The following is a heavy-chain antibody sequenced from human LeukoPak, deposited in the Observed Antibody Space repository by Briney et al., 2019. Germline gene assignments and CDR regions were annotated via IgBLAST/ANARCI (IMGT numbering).Heavy chain of an antibody. CDR1: FTKSW. CDR3: ARRDQYSDSGGQYLAYDV. J-gene: IGHJ3*01. CDR2: IYPGDSDT. D-gene: IGHD4-23*01. Sequence: FTKSWFVWVRQVPGKGLDWMGIIYPGDSDTRYSPSFRGQVTISADRSTTTVYLQLNSLKASDTGMYYCARRDQYSDSGGQYLAYDVWGQGTMVTVAS. V-gene: IGHV5-51*01.